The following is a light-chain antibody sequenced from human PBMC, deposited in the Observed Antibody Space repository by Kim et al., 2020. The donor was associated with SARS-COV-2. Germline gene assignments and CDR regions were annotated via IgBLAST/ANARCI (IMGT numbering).Light chain of an antibody. V-gene: IGLV3-1*01. CDR3: QAWDSSTNWV. CDR1: KLGDKY. J-gene: IGLJ3*02. Sequence: VSPGQTASITCSGDKLGDKYACWYQQKPGQSPVLVIYQDSKRHSGIPERFSGSNSGNTATLTISGTQAMDEADYYCQAWDSSTNWVFGGGTQLTVL. CDR2: QDS.